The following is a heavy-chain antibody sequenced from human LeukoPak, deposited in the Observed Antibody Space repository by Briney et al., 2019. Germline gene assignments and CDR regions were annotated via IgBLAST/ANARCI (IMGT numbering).Heavy chain of an antibody. V-gene: IGHV4-34*01. D-gene: IGHD2-2*01. Sequence: SETLSLTCAVYGGSFSGYYWSWIRQPPGKGLEWIGEINHSGSTNYSPSLESRVTISVDTSKNQFSLKLSSVTAADTAVYYCARGFVVVPAAIKYWGQGTLVTVSS. CDR3: ARGFVVVPAAIKY. CDR1: GGSFSGYY. CDR2: INHSGST. J-gene: IGHJ4*02.